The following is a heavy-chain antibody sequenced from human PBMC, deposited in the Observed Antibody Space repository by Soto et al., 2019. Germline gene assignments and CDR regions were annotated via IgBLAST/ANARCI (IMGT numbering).Heavy chain of an antibody. Sequence: QVQLQESGPGLVKPSQTLSLTCTVSGGSINTVNYYWSWIRQSPDKGLEWIGHIYNGGTTYNNPRLTRXXTXSXXTYNNQFSLKRSSVSAAHTDVYYCASGPSGEKVDYWGQGSLVTVSS. CDR1: GGSINTVNYY. D-gene: IGHD7-27*01. V-gene: IGHV4-30-4*01. CDR3: ASGPSGEKVDY. J-gene: IGHJ4*02. CDR2: IYNGGTT.